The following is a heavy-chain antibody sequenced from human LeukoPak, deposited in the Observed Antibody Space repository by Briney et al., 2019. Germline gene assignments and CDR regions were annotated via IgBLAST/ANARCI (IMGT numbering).Heavy chain of an antibody. J-gene: IGHJ4*02. Sequence: PGGSLRLSCAVSGFTVTSYVMHWVRQAPGEGLVWVSRINHDGTDISYADSVKGRSTISRDNAKNTLYLQMNSLRVDDTAIYYCVRDSNFKIDYWGQGTLVTVSS. CDR1: GFTVTSYV. V-gene: IGHV3-74*01. D-gene: IGHD3-3*02. CDR2: INHDGTDI. CDR3: VRDSNFKIDY.